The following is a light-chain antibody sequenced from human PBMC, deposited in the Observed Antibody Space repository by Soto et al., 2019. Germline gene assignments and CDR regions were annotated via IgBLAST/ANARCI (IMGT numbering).Light chain of an antibody. V-gene: IGLV1-40*01. CDR1: SSNIGAGYD. CDR2: GNS. Sequence: QSVLTQPPSVSGAPGQRVTISCTGSSSNIGAGYDVHWYQQLPGTAPKLLIYGNSNRPSGVPDRFSGSKSGTSASLAITGLKAEDEADYSCQSYDSSVSKVVFGGGTKLTVL. J-gene: IGLJ2*01. CDR3: QSYDSSVSKVV.